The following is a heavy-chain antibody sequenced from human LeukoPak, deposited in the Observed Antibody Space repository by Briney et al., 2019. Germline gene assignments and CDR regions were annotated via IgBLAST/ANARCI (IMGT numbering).Heavy chain of an antibody. CDR3: AHGEVSAPVPTTFDY. V-gene: IGHV3-23*01. CDR1: GFTFSRYA. J-gene: IGHJ4*02. D-gene: IGHD3-10*01. CDR2: ISGSGGDR. Sequence: GGSLRLSCEASGFTFSRYAMSWVPQAPGKGLEWVSDISGSGGDRYYADSVRGRFTVSRDNSKNTVHLQMNSLRAEDTADYYCAHGEVSAPVPTTFDYWGQGTLVIVSS.